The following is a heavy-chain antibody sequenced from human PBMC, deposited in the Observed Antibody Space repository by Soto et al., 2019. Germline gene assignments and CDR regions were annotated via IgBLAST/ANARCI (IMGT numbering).Heavy chain of an antibody. J-gene: IGHJ6*02. V-gene: IGHV4-61*01. CDR3: ATSDFTGTNYGMDV. CDR1: GGSVSSGSYY. CDR2: IYYSGST. Sequence: SETLSLTCTVSGGSVSSGSYYWSWIRQPPGKGLEWIGYIYYSGSTNYNPSLKSRVTISVDTSKNHFSLKLSSVTAADTAVYYCATSDFTGTNYGMDVWGQGTTVTVSS. D-gene: IGHD3-3*01.